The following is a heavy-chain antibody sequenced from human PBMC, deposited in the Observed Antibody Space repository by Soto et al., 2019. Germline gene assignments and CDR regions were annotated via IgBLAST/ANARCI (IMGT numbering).Heavy chain of an antibody. CDR3: ARDSRGGGAYYNYYYGMDV. D-gene: IGHD2-21*02. Sequence: SETLSLTCTVSGGSIDNYYWSWIRQPPGKGLEWIGYIYYSGSTNYNPSLKSRVSISVDTSKNQFSLRLRSVTAADTAVYYCARDSRGGGAYYNYYYGMDVWGQGTTVTVSS. V-gene: IGHV4-59*01. J-gene: IGHJ6*02. CDR2: IYYSGST. CDR1: GGSIDNYY.